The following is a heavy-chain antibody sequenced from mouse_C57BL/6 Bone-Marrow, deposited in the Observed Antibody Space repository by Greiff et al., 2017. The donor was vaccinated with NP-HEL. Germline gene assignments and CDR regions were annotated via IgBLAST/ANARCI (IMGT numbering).Heavy chain of an antibody. D-gene: IGHD2-4*01. CDR1: GFSLTSYG. CDR3: ARKGDYDGSAFDY. CDR2: IWCGGST. Sequence: QVQLQQSGPGLVQPSQSLSITCTVSGFSLTSYGVHWVRQSPGKGLEWLGVIWCGGSTDFNAAFISRLSISKDNSKSQIYFKMNNLQADDTAMYYCARKGDYDGSAFDYWGQGTTLTGSS. J-gene: IGHJ2*01. V-gene: IGHV2-2*01.